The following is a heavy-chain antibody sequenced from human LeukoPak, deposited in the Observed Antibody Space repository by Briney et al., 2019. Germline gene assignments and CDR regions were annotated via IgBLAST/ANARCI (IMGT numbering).Heavy chain of an antibody. D-gene: IGHD1-26*01. V-gene: IGHV4-34*01. CDR2: INHSGST. CDR3: ARERGRGRDSPWFDY. Sequence: SETLSLTCAVYGGSFNGYYWSWIRQPPGKGLEWIGEINHSGSTNYNPSLKSRVTISVDTSKNQFSLKLSSVTAADTAVYYCARERGRGRDSPWFDYWGQGTLVTVSS. J-gene: IGHJ4*02. CDR1: GGSFNGYY.